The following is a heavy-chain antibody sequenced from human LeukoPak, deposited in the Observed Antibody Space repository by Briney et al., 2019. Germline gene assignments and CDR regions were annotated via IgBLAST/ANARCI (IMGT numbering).Heavy chain of an antibody. CDR1: GFTFSSYA. Sequence: GGSLRLSCAASGFTFSSYAMSWVRQAPGKGLEWVSAISGSGGSTYYAESVKGRFTISRDNSKNTLYLQMNSLRAEDTAVYYCAKSAIVSSGGYYYYMDVWGKGTTVTVSS. V-gene: IGHV3-23*01. CDR2: ISGSGGST. CDR3: AKSAIVSSGGYYYYMDV. D-gene: IGHD5/OR15-5a*01. J-gene: IGHJ6*03.